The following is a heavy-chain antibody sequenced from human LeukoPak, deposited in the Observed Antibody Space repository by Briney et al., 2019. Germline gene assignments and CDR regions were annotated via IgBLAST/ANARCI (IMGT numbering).Heavy chain of an antibody. CDR3: AKVKLLWFGEFPGADYFDY. D-gene: IGHD3-10*01. J-gene: IGHJ4*02. V-gene: IGHV3-30*02. CDR1: GFTFSSHG. CDR2: IRYDGSNK. Sequence: GGSLRLSCAASGFTFSSHGMNWVRQAPGKGLEWVAFIRYDGSNKYYADSVKGRFTISRDNSKNTLYLQMNSLRAEDTAVYYCAKVKLLWFGEFPGADYFDYWGQGTLVTVSS.